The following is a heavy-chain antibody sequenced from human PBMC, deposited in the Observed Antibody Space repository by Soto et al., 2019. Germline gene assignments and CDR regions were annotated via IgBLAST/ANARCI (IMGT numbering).Heavy chain of an antibody. CDR1: GFTFGSYG. CDR3: ARVDFWSGYPPGYYFDY. CDR2: ISYDGITK. D-gene: IGHD3-3*01. V-gene: IGHV3-30*03. Sequence: QVELAESGGGVVQPGRSLRLSCAASGFTFGSYGMNWVRQAPGKGPEWVAFISYDGITKYYTDSVKGRFTISRDNSKSTVYLQVNSLRPEDTAVFYCARVDFWSGYPPGYYFDYWGQGTLVSVSS. J-gene: IGHJ4*02.